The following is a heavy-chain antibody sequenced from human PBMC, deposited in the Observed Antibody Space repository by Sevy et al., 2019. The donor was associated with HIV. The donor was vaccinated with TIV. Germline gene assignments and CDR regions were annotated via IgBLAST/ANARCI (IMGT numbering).Heavy chain of an antibody. CDR2: ISSSGSTI. J-gene: IGHJ4*02. V-gene: IGHV3-11*01. CDR3: ARATRGGAIYFDY. Sequence: GSLRLSCAASGFTFSDYYMSWIRQAPGKGLEWVSYISSSGSTIYHADSVKGRFTISRDNAKNSLYLQMNSLRAEDTAVYYCARATRGGAIYFDYWGQGTLVTVSS. CDR1: GFTFSDYY. D-gene: IGHD3-16*01.